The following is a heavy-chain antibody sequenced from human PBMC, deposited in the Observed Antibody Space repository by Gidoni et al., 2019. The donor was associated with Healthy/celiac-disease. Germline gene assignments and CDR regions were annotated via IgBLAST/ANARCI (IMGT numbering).Heavy chain of an antibody. D-gene: IGHD6-19*01. CDR2: ISGSGGST. J-gene: IGHJ5*02. Sequence: EVQLLESGGGLVQPGGSLRLSCAASGFTFRSYAMSWVRQAPGKGLEWVSAISGSGGSTYYADSVKGRFTISRDNSKNTLYLQMNSLRAEDTAVYYCAKDRRRSIAVADHNWFDPWGQGTLVTVSS. CDR1: GFTFRSYA. CDR3: AKDRRRSIAVADHNWFDP. V-gene: IGHV3-23*01.